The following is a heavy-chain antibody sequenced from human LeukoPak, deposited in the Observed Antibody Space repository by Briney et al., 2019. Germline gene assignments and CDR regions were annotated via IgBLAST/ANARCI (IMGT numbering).Heavy chain of an antibody. D-gene: IGHD3-22*01. CDR1: GFTFGDYA. CDR3: TRDRSRVVVQDAFDI. J-gene: IGHJ3*02. CDR2: IRSKAYGGTT. Sequence: QPGRSLRLSCTASGFTFGDYAMSWFRQAPGEGLEWVGFIRSKAYGGTTEYAASVKGRFTISRDDSKSIAYLQMNSLKTEDTAVYYCTRDRSRVVVQDAFDIWGQGTMVTVSS. V-gene: IGHV3-49*03.